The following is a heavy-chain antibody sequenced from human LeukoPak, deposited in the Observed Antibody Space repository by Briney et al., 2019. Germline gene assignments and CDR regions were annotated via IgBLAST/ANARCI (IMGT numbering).Heavy chain of an antibody. CDR2: IYTSGSA. V-gene: IGHV4-61*08. Sequence: SETLSLTCTVSGDSINSGGYYWSWIRQPPGKGLEWIGYIYTSGSANYNPSLKSRVTISVDTSKNQFSLKLSSVTAADTAVYYCARHRRGYSLDAFDIWGQGTVVTVSS. D-gene: IGHD5-18*01. J-gene: IGHJ3*02. CDR1: GDSINSGGYY. CDR3: ARHRRGYSLDAFDI.